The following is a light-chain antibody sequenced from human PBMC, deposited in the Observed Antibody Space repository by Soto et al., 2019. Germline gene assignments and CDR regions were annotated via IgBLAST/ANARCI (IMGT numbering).Light chain of an antibody. V-gene: IGKV3-11*01. CDR2: DAS. J-gene: IGKJ2*01. CDR3: QQRSNWRPYT. CDR1: QSVSSY. Sequence: EIVLTQSPATLSLSPGERATLFCRASQSVSSYLAWYQQKPGQAPRLLIYDASNRSTGLPARFSGSGSGTDFTLTISSLEPEAFGVYYCQQRSNWRPYTFGQGTKLEIK.